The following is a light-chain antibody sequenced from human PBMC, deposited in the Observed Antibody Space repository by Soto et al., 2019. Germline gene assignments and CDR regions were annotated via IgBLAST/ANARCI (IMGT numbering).Light chain of an antibody. CDR3: CSYAGSYTHYV. Sequence: QSALTQPRSVSGSPGQSITISCTGTSSDVGGYNYVSWYRQHPGKAPKLMIYDVSKRPSGVPDRFSGSKSVNTACLTISGLQAEDDADYYCCSYAGSYTHYVFGTGTKLTVL. J-gene: IGLJ1*01. V-gene: IGLV2-11*01. CDR1: SSDVGGYNY. CDR2: DVS.